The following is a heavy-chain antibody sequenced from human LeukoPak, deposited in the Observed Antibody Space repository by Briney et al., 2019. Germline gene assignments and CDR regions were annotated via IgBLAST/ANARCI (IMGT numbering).Heavy chain of an antibody. D-gene: IGHD2-21*01. Sequence: SETLSLTCGVSGGSIRSFYWSWIRQAPEKGLEWIGYIYPTVRTSVSTNYNPSLKGRVTMPVDMSKNQFSLRLSSVTAADTALYYCARHYSPNYCGEEECYTFDYWGQGTLVTVSS. CDR1: GGSIRSFY. CDR2: IYPTVRTSVST. J-gene: IGHJ4*02. V-gene: IGHV4-59*08. CDR3: ARHYSPNYCGEEECYTFDY.